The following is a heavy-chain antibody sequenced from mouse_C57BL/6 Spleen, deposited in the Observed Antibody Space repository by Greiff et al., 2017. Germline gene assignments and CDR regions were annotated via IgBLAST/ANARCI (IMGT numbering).Heavy chain of an antibody. D-gene: IGHD2-4*01. CDR2: IHPNSGST. V-gene: IGHV1-64*01. CDR1: GYTFTSYW. J-gene: IGHJ4*01. Sequence: QVHVKQPGAELVKPGASVKLSCKASGYTFTSYWMHWVKQRPGQGLEWIGMIHPNSGSTNYNEKFKSKATLTVDKSSSTAYMQLSSLTSEDSAVYYCARERDKYDSYYAMDYWGQGTSVTVSS. CDR3: ARERDKYDSYYAMDY.